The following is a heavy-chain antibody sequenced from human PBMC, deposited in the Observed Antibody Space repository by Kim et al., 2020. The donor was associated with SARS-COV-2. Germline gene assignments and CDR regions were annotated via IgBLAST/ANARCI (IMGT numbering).Heavy chain of an antibody. D-gene: IGHD2-2*01. V-gene: IGHV4-39*01. Sequence: SETLSLTCTVSGGSISSSSYYWGWIRQPPGKGLEWIGSIYYSGSTYYNPSLKSRVTISVDTSKNQFSLKLSSVTAADTAVYYCARVVSTTLRPKNWFDPWGQGTLVTVSS. CDR3: ARVVSTTLRPKNWFDP. J-gene: IGHJ5*02. CDR1: GGSISSSSYY. CDR2: IYYSGST.